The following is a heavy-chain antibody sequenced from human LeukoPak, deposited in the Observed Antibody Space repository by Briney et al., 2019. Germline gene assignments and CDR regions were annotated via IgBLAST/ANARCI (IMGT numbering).Heavy chain of an antibody. Sequence: SETLSLTCTVSGGSISSYYWSWIRQPPGKGLEWIGYIYYSGSTNYNPSLKSRVTISVDTSKNQFSLKLSSVTAADTAVYYCARVAHRAAMVDYVDYWGQGTLVTVSS. CDR1: GGSISSYY. CDR2: IYYSGST. CDR3: ARVAHRAAMVDYVDY. D-gene: IGHD5-18*01. V-gene: IGHV4-59*01. J-gene: IGHJ4*02.